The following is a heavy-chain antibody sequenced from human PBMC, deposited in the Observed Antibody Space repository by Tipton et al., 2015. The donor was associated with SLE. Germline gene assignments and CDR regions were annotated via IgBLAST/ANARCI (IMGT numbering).Heavy chain of an antibody. CDR1: GFTFSSYW. CDR2: INSDGSST. Sequence: SLRLSCAASGFTFSSYWMHWVRQAPGKGLVWVSRINSDGSSTTYADSVQGRIPISRDNAKNTLYLQMNSLRAEDTAVYYCARTSEMATIRGRGGAFDIWGKGTMGTVSS. J-gene: IGHJ3*02. CDR3: ARTSEMATIRGRGGAFDI. V-gene: IGHV3-74*01. D-gene: IGHD5-24*01.